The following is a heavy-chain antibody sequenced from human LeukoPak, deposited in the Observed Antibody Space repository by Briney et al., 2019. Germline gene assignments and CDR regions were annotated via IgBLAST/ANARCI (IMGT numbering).Heavy chain of an antibody. CDR2: IYHSGST. CDR1: GGSISSGGYS. V-gene: IGHV4-30-2*01. CDR3: ARDGGGIEYFQH. D-gene: IGHD2-15*01. Sequence: SQTLSLTCAVSGGSISSGGYSWSWIRQPPGKGLEWIGYIYHSGSTYYNPSLKSRVTISVDRSKNQFSLKLSSVTAADTAVYYCARDGGGIEYFQHWGQGTLVTVSS. J-gene: IGHJ1*01.